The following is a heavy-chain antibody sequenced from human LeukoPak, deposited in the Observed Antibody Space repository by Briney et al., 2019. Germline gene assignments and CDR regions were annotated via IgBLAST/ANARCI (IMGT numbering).Heavy chain of an antibody. J-gene: IGHJ3*02. V-gene: IGHV3-21*01. CDR1: GFTFSSYS. CDR2: ISSSSGYI. Sequence: PGGSLRLSCAASGFTFSSYSMNWVRQAPGKGLEWVSSISSSSGYIYYADSVKGRFTISRDNAKNSLYLQMNSLRAEDTAVYYCARDLDFPRVSGLYYYDSSGYDDAFDIWGQGTMVTVSS. D-gene: IGHD3-22*01. CDR3: ARDLDFPRVSGLYYYDSSGYDDAFDI.